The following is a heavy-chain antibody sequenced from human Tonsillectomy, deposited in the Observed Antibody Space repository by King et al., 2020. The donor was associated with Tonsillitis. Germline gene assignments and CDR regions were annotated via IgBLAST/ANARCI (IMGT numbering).Heavy chain of an antibody. CDR2: IYASGST. CDR1: GGSIGSGSYY. V-gene: IGHV4-61*02. Sequence: QLQESGPGLVKPSQTLSLTCTVSGGSIGSGSYYWSWIRQPAGKGLEWIGRIYASGSTNYTPSLKSRFTMSLDTSKNQFSLKLSSVTAADTAVYYCARGTYSSSWERFDYWGQGTLVTVSS. D-gene: IGHD6-13*01. J-gene: IGHJ4*02. CDR3: ARGTYSSSWERFDY.